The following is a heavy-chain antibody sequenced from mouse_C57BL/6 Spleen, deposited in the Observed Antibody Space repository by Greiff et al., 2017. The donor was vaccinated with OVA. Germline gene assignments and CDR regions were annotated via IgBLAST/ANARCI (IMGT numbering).Heavy chain of an antibody. Sequence: VKLQESGPGLVAPSQSLSITCTVSGFSLTSYGVHWVRQPPGKGLEWLVVIWSDGSTTYNSALKSRLSISKDNSKSQVFLKMNSLQTDDTAMYYCARHGPVGYAMDYWGQGTSVTVSS. J-gene: IGHJ4*01. CDR3: ARHGPVGYAMDY. V-gene: IGHV2-6-1*01. CDR2: IWSDGST. CDR1: GFSLTSYG.